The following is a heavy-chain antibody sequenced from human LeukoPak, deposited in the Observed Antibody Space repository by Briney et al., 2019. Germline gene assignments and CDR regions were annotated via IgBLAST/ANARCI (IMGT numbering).Heavy chain of an antibody. CDR1: GFTFSSYA. D-gene: IGHD3-10*01. CDR3: ARGHVLLWFGEAPPFDY. J-gene: IGHJ4*02. CDR2: ISYDGSNK. Sequence: QPGGSLRLSCAASGFTFSSYAMHWVRQAPGKGLEWVAVISYDGSNKYYVDSVKGRFTISRDNSKNTLYLQMNSLRAEDTAVYYCARGHVLLWFGEAPPFDYWGQGTLVTVSS. V-gene: IGHV3-30*04.